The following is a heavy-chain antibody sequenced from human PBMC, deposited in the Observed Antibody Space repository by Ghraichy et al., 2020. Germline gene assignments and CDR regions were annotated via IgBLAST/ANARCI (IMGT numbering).Heavy chain of an antibody. Sequence: GGSLRLSCAASGFTFSSYGMHWVRQAPGKGLEWVAVIWYDGSNKYYADSVKGRFTISRDNSKNTLYLQMNSPRAEDTAVYYCARGLGYCSSTSCHYYYYYGMDVWGQGTTVTVSS. D-gene: IGHD2-2*01. CDR2: IWYDGSNK. CDR3: ARGLGYCSSTSCHYYYYYGMDV. CDR1: GFTFSSYG. J-gene: IGHJ6*02. V-gene: IGHV3-33*01.